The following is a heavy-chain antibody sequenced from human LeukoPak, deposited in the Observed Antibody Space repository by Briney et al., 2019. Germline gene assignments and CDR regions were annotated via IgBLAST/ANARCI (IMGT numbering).Heavy chain of an antibody. CDR1: GGSISSYY. J-gene: IGHJ4*02. CDR3: ARGHTDDDYYPDY. Sequence: SETLSLTCTVSGGSISSYYWSWIRQPPGKGLEWIGYIYYSGSTNYNPSLKSRVTISVDTSKNQFSLKLSSVTAADTAVYYCARGHTDDDYYPDYWGQGTLVTVSS. V-gene: IGHV4-59*01. D-gene: IGHD1-26*01. CDR2: IYYSGST.